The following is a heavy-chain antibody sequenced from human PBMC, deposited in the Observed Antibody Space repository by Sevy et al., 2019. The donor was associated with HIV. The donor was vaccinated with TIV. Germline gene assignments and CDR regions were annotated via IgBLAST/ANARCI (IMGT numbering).Heavy chain of an antibody. CDR1: GFTFSSYA. J-gene: IGHJ3*02. Sequence: GGSLRLSCAASGFTFSSYAMSWVRQAPGKGLEWVSAISGSGGSTYYADSVKGRFTISRDNSKNTLYLQMNSLRAEDTAVYYCAKEVTMVRGVPDAFDIWGQGTMVTVSS. CDR3: AKEVTMVRGVPDAFDI. CDR2: ISGSGGST. V-gene: IGHV3-23*01. D-gene: IGHD3-10*01.